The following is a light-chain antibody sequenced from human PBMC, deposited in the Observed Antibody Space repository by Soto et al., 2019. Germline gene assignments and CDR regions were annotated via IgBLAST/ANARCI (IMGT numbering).Light chain of an antibody. CDR2: HVD. J-gene: IGLJ3*02. V-gene: IGLV2-14*01. CDR1: SSDVGGYNY. Sequence: QSVLTQPASVSGSPGQSITMSCTGTSSDVGGYNYVSWYQQHPGKAPKLIIYHVDNRPSGVSNRFSGSKSGNTASLTISGLRAEDEADYYCSSYTISSTVVFGGGTQLTVL. CDR3: SSYTISSTVV.